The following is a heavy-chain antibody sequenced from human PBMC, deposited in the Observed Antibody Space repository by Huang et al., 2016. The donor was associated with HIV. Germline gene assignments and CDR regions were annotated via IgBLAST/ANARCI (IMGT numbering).Heavy chain of an antibody. CDR3: ARWHLVAGFDY. J-gene: IGHJ4*02. CDR1: GLPFSDYY. CDR2: ISSIGTTI. Sequence: QVQLVESGGGLGKPGGSLRLSCAASGLPFSDYYMSWIRQSPGKGLGWVSLISSIGTTISYSDPVKGRFTISRDNAKNSLYLQMNSLRAEDTAVYYCARWHLVAGFDYWGQGTLVTVSS. V-gene: IGHV3-11*04. D-gene: IGHD6-19*01.